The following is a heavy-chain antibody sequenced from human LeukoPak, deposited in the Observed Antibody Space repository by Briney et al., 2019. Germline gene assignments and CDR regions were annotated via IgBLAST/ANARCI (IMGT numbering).Heavy chain of an antibody. D-gene: IGHD6-6*01. V-gene: IGHV3-7*03. Sequence: GGSLRLSCAASGFTFSSYWMSWVRQAPGKGLEWVANINQDGSEKYYVDSVKGRFTISRDNSKNTLYLQMNSLRAEDTAVYYCAKGRVRQLDPFDYWGQGTLVTVSS. CDR1: GFTFSSYW. CDR3: AKGRVRQLDPFDY. J-gene: IGHJ4*02. CDR2: INQDGSEK.